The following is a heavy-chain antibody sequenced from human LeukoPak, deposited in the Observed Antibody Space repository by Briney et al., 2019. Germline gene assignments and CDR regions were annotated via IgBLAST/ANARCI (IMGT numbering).Heavy chain of an antibody. J-gene: IGHJ4*02. Sequence: PGGSLRLSCAASGFTFDDYGLSWVRQVRGKGLEWVSGLNWNGASTGYADSVRGRFTTSRDNAKTSMYLQMNSLRDEDTAMYYCVRGLKVGVTPVGADSWGQGTLVIVSS. CDR1: GFTFDDYG. CDR2: LNWNGAST. CDR3: VRGLKVGVTPVGADS. D-gene: IGHD1-26*01. V-gene: IGHV3-20*04.